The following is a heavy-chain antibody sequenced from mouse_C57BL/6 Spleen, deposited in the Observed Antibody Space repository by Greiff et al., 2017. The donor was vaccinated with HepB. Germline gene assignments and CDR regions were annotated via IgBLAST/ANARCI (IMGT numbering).Heavy chain of an antibody. D-gene: IGHD1-1*01. Sequence: VQLKESGPGLVKPSQSLSLTCSVTGYSITSGYYWNWIRQFPGNKLECMGYISYDGSNNYNPSLKNRISITSDTSKNQFFLKLNSVTTEDTATYYCARDYYGSSPYAMDYWGQGTSVTVSS. CDR1: GYSITSGYY. CDR3: ARDYYGSSPYAMDY. CDR2: ISYDGSN. V-gene: IGHV3-6*01. J-gene: IGHJ4*01.